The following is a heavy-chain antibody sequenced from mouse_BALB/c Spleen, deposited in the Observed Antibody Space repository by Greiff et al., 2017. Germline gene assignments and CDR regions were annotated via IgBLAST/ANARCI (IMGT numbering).Heavy chain of an antibody. J-gene: IGHJ2*01. CDR1: GYSITSGYY. CDR2: ISYDGSN. Sequence: DVHLVESGPGLVKPSQSLSLTCSVTGYSITSGYYWNWIRQFPGNKLEWMGYISYDGSNNYNPSLKNRISITRDTSKNQFFLKLNSVTTEDTATYYCAREKGGDYFDYWGQGTTLTVSS. CDR3: AREKGGDYFDY. V-gene: IGHV3-6*02.